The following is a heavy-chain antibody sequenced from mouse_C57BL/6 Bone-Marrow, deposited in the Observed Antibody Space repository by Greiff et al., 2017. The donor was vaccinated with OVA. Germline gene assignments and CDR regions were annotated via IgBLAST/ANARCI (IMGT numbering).Heavy chain of an antibody. J-gene: IGHJ2*01. CDR1: GYTFTSYW. CDR3: ARSYSNCDY. Sequence: QVQLQQPGAELVMPGASVKLSCKASGYTFTSYWMHWVKQRPGQGLEWIGEIDPSDSYTNYNQKFKGKSTLTVDKSSSTAYMQLSSLTSEDSAVYYCARSYSNCDYWGQGTTLTVSS. V-gene: IGHV1-69*01. CDR2: IDPSDSYT. D-gene: IGHD2-5*01.